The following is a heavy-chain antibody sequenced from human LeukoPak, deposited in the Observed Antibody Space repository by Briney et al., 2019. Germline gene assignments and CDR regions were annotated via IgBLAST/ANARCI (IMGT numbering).Heavy chain of an antibody. Sequence: GASVKVSCKASGYTFTSYDIHWVRQAPGQGLEWMGMVHPSTGSTSFTQKFQGRVTMTSDTSTRTVYMELSSLRSDDTAVYYCARVPRVYVWGSYRSPYYFDYWGQGTLVTVSS. J-gene: IGHJ4*02. D-gene: IGHD3-16*02. V-gene: IGHV1-46*01. CDR2: VHPSTGST. CDR1: GYTFTSYD. CDR3: ARVPRVYVWGSYRSPYYFDY.